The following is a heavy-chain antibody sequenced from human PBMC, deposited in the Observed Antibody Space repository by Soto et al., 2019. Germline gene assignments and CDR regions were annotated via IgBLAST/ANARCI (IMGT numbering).Heavy chain of an antibody. Sequence: PSETPSLTCTVSGGSISSYYWSWIRQPPGKGLEWIGFIYYSGSTNYTPSLMCRVTISVDTSKTQFSLWLSSVTAADTAVYYCAKVNDFWTGYYSTSWFDNWGQGTLVTVS. CDR2: IYYSGST. CDR1: GGSISSYY. D-gene: IGHD3-3*01. J-gene: IGHJ5*02. CDR3: AKVNDFWTGYYSTSWFDN. V-gene: IGHV4-59*01.